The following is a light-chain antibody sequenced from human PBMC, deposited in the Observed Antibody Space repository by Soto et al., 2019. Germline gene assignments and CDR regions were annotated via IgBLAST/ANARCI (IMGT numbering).Light chain of an antibody. CDR1: SSDVGAYNY. CDR3: SSYTTSSTVV. Sequence: QSVLTQPASVSGSPGQSITISCTGTSSDVGAYNYVSWYQQHPGKAPKLMIYDVSNRPSGVSNRFSGSKSGNTASLTISGLQAEDEADYYCSSYTTSSTVVFGGGTKVTVL. CDR2: DVS. J-gene: IGLJ2*01. V-gene: IGLV2-14*01.